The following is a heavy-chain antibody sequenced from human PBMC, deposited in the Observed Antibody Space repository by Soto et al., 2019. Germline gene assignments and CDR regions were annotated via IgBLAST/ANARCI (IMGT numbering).Heavy chain of an antibody. V-gene: IGHV3-21*01. D-gene: IGHD5-18*01. CDR1: GFTFSSYS. CDR3: ARGGGYSYGVDAFDI. CDR2: ISSSSSYI. J-gene: IGHJ3*02. Sequence: GGSMRLSCAASGFTFSSYSMNWVRQAPGKGLEWVSSISSSSSYIYYADSVKGRFTISRDNAKNSLYLQMNSLRAEDTAVYYCARGGGYSYGVDAFDIWGEGTMVTVSS.